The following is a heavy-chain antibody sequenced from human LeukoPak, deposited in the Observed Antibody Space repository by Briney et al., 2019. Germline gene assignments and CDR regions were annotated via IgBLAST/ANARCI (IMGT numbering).Heavy chain of an antibody. CDR3: ARPRRNYYYMDV. Sequence: SETLSLTCTVSGGSISSSSYYWGWIRQPPGKGLEWIGSILYSGSTYYNPSLKSRVTISVDTSKNPSSLKLSSVTAADTVVYYCARPRRNYYYMDVWGKGTTVTVSS. CDR1: GGSISSSSYY. CDR2: ILYSGST. V-gene: IGHV4-39*01. J-gene: IGHJ6*03. D-gene: IGHD1-14*01.